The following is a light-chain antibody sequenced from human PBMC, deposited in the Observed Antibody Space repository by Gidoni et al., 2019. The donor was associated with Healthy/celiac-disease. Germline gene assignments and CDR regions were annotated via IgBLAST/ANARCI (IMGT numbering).Light chain of an antibody. CDR2: GAS. CDR3: QQYNNWPPLT. Sequence: EIVMTQSPATLSVSPGERATLSCRASQSVSSNLAWYQQKPGQAPRLLIYGASTRATVIPARFSGSGSGTDFTLTISSLQSEDFAVYYCQQYNNWPPLTFGQGTKVEIK. V-gene: IGKV3-15*01. CDR1: QSVSSN. J-gene: IGKJ1*01.